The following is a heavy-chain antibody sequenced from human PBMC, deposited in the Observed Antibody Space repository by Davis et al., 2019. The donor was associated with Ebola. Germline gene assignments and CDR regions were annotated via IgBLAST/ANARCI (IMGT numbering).Heavy chain of an antibody. D-gene: IGHD6-19*01. CDR3: ARGGVAVVAHQGY. CDR1: GYIFTGYY. Sequence: ASVKVSCKASGYIFTGYYIHWVRQAPGQGLEWMGWINPNSGGTNYAQKFQGRVTMTRDTSISTAYMELSRLTSDDTAVYYCARGGVAVVAHQGYWGQGTLVTVSS. CDR2: INPNSGGT. J-gene: IGHJ4*02. V-gene: IGHV1-2*02.